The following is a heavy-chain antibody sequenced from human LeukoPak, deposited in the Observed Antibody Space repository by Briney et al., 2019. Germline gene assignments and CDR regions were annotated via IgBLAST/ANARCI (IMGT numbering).Heavy chain of an antibody. J-gene: IGHJ3*02. CDR2: ISYDGSNK. CDR1: GFTFSSYG. D-gene: IGHD3-22*01. Sequence: QPGRSLRLSCAASGFTFSSYGMHWVRQAPGKGLEWVAAISYDGSNKYYADSVKGRFTISRDNSKNTLYLQMNSLRAEDTAVYYCAKDRGDYYDSSGYYSGGFDIWGQGTMVTVSS. V-gene: IGHV3-30*18. CDR3: AKDRGDYYDSSGYYSGGFDI.